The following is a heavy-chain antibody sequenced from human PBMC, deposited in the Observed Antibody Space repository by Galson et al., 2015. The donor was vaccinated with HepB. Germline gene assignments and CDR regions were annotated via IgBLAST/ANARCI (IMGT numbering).Heavy chain of an antibody. CDR1: GDSVSSNSAT. Sequence: CAISGDSVSSNSATWNWIRQSPSRGLEWLGRTFYRSKYYNDYAISVKSRITLSPDTSKNQFSLQLNSVTPEDTAVYYCARSKAAAVNFDSWGQGTLVTVSS. D-gene: IGHD6-13*01. CDR3: ARSKAAAVNFDS. CDR2: TFYRSKYYN. V-gene: IGHV6-1*01. J-gene: IGHJ4*02.